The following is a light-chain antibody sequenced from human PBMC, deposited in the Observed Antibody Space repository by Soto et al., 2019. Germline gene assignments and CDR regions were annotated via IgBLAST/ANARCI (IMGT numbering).Light chain of an antibody. CDR3: HLYNTYSPT. CDR2: KAS. Sequence: DIQLTQSPSTLSASVGDRVIITCRASQTIGTWLAWYQERPGKATKLLIYKASTLERGVPSRFSGSGSGTEFTLSISNLQPEDFATYYCHLYNTYSPTLGQGTKRDI. CDR1: QTIGTW. V-gene: IGKV1-5*03. J-gene: IGKJ2*01.